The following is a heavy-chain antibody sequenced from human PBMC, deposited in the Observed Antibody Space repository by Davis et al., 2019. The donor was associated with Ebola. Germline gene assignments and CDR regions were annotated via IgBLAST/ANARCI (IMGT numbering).Heavy chain of an antibody. Sequence: PGGSLRLSCAASGFTFDDYAMHWVRQAPGKGLEWVSGISWNSGSIGYADSVKGRFTISRDNAKNSLYLQMNSLRAEDTALYYCATGSPFSGYTNWGQGTLVTVSS. V-gene: IGHV3-9*01. J-gene: IGHJ4*02. CDR2: ISWNSGSI. CDR1: GFTFDDYA. CDR3: ATGSPFSGYTN. D-gene: IGHD3-22*01.